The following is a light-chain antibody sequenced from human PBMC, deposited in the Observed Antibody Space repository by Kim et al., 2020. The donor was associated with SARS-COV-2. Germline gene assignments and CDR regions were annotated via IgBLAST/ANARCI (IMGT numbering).Light chain of an antibody. Sequence: SASVADRVTIACRASQSISSWLAWYQQKPGKAPKLLIYKASTLESGVPSRFSGSGSGTEFTFSISSLQPDDIATYYCEQYSVYPYTFGQGTKLEI. V-gene: IGKV1-5*03. CDR2: KAS. J-gene: IGKJ2*01. CDR1: QSISSW. CDR3: EQYSVYPYT.